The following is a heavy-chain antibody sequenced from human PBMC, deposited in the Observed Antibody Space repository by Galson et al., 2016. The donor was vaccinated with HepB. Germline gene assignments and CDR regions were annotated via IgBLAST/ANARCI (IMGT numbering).Heavy chain of an antibody. V-gene: IGHV1-69*06. CDR2: IIPVFGTS. CDR3: THYYYDTSGYYGKWFDP. CDR1: GDTFRSYA. J-gene: IGHJ5*02. Sequence: SVKVSCKASGDTFRSYAINWVRQAPGQGLEWMGGIIPVFGTSNYARKFQGRVTVTADKSTHTTYMELSSLRSEDTAVYYCTHYYYDTSGYYGKWFDPWGQGTLVTVSS. D-gene: IGHD3-22*01.